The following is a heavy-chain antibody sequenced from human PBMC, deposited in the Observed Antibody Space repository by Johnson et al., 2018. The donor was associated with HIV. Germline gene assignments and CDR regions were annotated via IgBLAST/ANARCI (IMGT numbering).Heavy chain of an antibody. CDR2: IYSAGHT. CDR1: GFTFDDYD. D-gene: IGHD6-13*01. CDR3: AKGVVAAAALGGAFDI. Sequence: VQLVESGGGVVQPGRSLRLSCAASGFTFDDYDLSWVRQAPGKGLEWVSVIYSAGHTYYADSVKGRFTISRDNSKNSLFLHMNSLRAEDTALYYCAKGVVAAAALGGAFDIWGQGTRVTVSS. J-gene: IGHJ3*02. V-gene: IGHV3-66*01.